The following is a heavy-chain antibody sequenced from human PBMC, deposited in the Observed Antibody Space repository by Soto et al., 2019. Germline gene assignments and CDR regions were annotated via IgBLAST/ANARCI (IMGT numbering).Heavy chain of an antibody. D-gene: IGHD4-17*01. V-gene: IGHV1-18*04. CDR3: ARDHNSDYGGNSYLDY. Sequence: ASVKVSCKASGYTFTNYGISWVRQAPGQGLEWMGWISAYNGNTNNAQKLQGRVTMTTDTSTSAAFMELRSLRSDDTAVYYCARDHNSDYGGNSYLDYWGQGTLVTVSS. CDR2: ISAYNGNT. CDR1: GYTFTNYG. J-gene: IGHJ4*02.